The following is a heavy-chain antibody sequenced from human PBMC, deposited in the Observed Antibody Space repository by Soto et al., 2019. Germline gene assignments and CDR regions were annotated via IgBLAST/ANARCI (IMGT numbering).Heavy chain of an antibody. CDR3: AHSPIAVAGIGGMYFQH. CDR2: IYWNDDK. Sequence: QITLKESGPTLVKPTQTLTLTCTFSGFSLSTSGVGVGWIRQPPGKALEWLALIYWNDDKRYSPSLKSRLTITKDTSKNQVVLKMTNMDPVDTATYYCAHSPIAVAGIGGMYFQHWGQGTLVTVSS. CDR1: GFSLSTSGVG. D-gene: IGHD6-19*01. J-gene: IGHJ1*01. V-gene: IGHV2-5*01.